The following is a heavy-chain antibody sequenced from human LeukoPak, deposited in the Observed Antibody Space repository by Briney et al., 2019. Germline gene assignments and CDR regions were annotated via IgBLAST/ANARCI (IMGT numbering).Heavy chain of an antibody. CDR1: GFTFSSYA. V-gene: IGHV3-30-3*01. CDR3: AKGIAARFPLGYGMDV. D-gene: IGHD6-6*01. Sequence: GRSLRLSCAASGFTFSSYAMHWVRQAPGKGLEWVAVISYDGSNKYYADSVKGRFTISRDNSKNTLYLQMNSLRAEDTAVYYCAKGIAARFPLGYGMDVWGQGTTVTVSS. J-gene: IGHJ6*02. CDR2: ISYDGSNK.